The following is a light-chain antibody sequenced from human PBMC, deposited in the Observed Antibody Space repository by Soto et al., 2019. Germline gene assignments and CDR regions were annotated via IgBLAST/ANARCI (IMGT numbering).Light chain of an antibody. CDR2: GAF. Sequence: EIVMTQSPATLSVSPGERATLSCRASQSVSSNLAWYQQKPGQAPRLLIYGAFTRATGIPARFSGSGSGTEFTLTISSLQSEDFAVYYCQQYNKWPSAFGQGTKVEIK. CDR3: QQYNKWPSA. J-gene: IGKJ1*01. V-gene: IGKV3-15*01. CDR1: QSVSSN.